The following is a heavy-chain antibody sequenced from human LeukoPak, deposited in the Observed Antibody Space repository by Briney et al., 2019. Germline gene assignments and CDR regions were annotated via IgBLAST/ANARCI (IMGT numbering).Heavy chain of an antibody. CDR1: GFTFSSYA. CDR2: IWYDGSNK. V-gene: IGHV3-33*08. Sequence: GGSLRLSCAASGFTFSSYAIHWVRQAPGMAPEWVAVIWYDGSNKYYADSVKGRFTISRDNSKNTLYLQMNSLRAEDTAVYYCARDDGLNAFDIWGQGTMVTVSS. CDR3: ARDDGLNAFDI. J-gene: IGHJ3*02. D-gene: IGHD5-24*01.